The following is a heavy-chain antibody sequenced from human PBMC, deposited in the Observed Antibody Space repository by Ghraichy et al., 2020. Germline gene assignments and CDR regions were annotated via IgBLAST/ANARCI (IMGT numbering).Heavy chain of an antibody. Sequence: SETLSLTCAVYVGSFNGYYWSWIRQSPGKGLEWIGYIFHSGSTNYNPSFSSRLTLSIDTSKNQISLQLQSVTSADTAVYYCAREIGGEWYFDLWGRGTLVTVSS. V-gene: IGHV4-59*01. CDR1: VGSFNGYY. D-gene: IGHD2-21*01. J-gene: IGHJ2*01. CDR3: AREIGGEWYFDL. CDR2: IFHSGST.